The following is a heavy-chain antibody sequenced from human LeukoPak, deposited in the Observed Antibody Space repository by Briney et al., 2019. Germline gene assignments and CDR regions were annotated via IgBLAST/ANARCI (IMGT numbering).Heavy chain of an antibody. CDR1: ADSISSYY. Sequence: SETLSLTCAVSADSISSYYWTWIRQPPGKGLEWIGNIHNSGSSNYNPSLNSRVTISVDTSKNQFSLKLSSVTAADTAVYYCARARIAEGDYYFDYWGQGTLVTVSS. V-gene: IGHV4-59*12. CDR2: IHNSGSS. D-gene: IGHD6-13*01. J-gene: IGHJ4*02. CDR3: ARARIAEGDYYFDY.